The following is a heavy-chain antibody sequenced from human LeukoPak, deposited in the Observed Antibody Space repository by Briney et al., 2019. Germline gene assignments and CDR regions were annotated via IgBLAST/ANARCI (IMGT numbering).Heavy chain of an antibody. V-gene: IGHV3-74*01. CDR1: VFTFSSYW. D-gene: IGHD5-24*01. CDR3: ARRIQGMAPYYFDY. J-gene: IGHJ4*02. CDR2: INSDGGIT. Sequence: PGGSLRLSCTASVFTFSSYWMHWVRQAPGKGLVWVSRINSDGGITSYADSVKGRFTISRDNAKNTLYLQMNSLRAEDTAVYYCARRIQGMAPYYFDYWGQGTLVTVSS.